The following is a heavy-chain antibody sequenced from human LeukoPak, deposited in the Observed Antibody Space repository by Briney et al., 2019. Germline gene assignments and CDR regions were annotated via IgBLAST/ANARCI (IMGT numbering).Heavy chain of an antibody. CDR3: ARGGFYCGGDCYVDY. Sequence: SETLSLTCTVYGGSFSVYYWSWIRQPPGKGLEWIGEINHSGNTNYNPSLKSRVTISVDTSKNQFSLKLSSVTAADTAVYYCARGGFYCGGDCYVDYWGPGTLVTVSS. CDR1: GGSFSVYY. J-gene: IGHJ4*02. CDR2: INHSGNT. V-gene: IGHV4-34*01. D-gene: IGHD2-21*02.